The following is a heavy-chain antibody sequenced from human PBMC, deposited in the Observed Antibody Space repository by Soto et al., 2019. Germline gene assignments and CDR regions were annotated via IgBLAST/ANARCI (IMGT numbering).Heavy chain of an antibody. V-gene: IGHV4-59*01. D-gene: IGHD3-16*01. J-gene: IGHJ3*01. CDR2: IYYSGST. Sequence: SETLSLTCTVSGGSISSYYWSWIRQPPGKGLEWIGYIYYSGSTNYNPSLNSRVTISVDTSKNQFSLKLSSVTAADTAVYYCARDYVGTGAFDLWGQGTMVTVSS. CDR1: GGSISSYY. CDR3: ARDYVGTGAFDL.